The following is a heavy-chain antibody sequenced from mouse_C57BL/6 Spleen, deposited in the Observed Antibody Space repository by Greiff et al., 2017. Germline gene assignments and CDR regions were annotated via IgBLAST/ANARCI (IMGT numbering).Heavy chain of an antibody. CDR3: TTRATGGY. Sequence: EVKLQESGAELVRPGASVKLSCTASGFNIKDDYMHWVKQRPEQGLEWIGWIVPENGDTEYASKFQGKATITADTSSNTAYLQLSSLTSEDTAVYYCTTRATGGYWGQGTTLTVAS. V-gene: IGHV14-4*01. CDR1: GFNIKDDY. CDR2: IVPENGDT. D-gene: IGHD3-1*01. J-gene: IGHJ2*01.